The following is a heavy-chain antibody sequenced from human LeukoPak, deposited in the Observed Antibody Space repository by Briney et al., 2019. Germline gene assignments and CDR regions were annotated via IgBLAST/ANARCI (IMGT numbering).Heavy chain of an antibody. CDR2: ISSSGSHT. Sequence: GGSLRLSCVASAFIFSVYYMSWIRQAPGKGLEWVSYISSSGSHTNYADSVTGRFTISRNNAKKSLHLQMNSLRAEDTAVYYCARHPDGSLSLDYWGQGTLVTVSS. CDR1: AFIFSVYY. V-gene: IGHV3-11*03. D-gene: IGHD1-26*01. J-gene: IGHJ4*02. CDR3: ARHPDGSLSLDY.